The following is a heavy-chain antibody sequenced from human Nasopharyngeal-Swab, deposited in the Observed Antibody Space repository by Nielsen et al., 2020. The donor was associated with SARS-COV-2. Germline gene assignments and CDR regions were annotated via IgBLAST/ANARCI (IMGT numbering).Heavy chain of an antibody. CDR3: ARDLGYSSGWSGGGDGFDI. CDR2: ISSSSSYI. J-gene: IGHJ3*02. D-gene: IGHD6-19*01. V-gene: IGHV3-21*01. Sequence: WIRQPPGKGLEWVPSISSSSSYIYYADSVKGRFTISRDNAKNSLYLQMNSLRAEDTAVYYCARDLGYSSGWSGGGDGFDIWGQGTMVTVSS.